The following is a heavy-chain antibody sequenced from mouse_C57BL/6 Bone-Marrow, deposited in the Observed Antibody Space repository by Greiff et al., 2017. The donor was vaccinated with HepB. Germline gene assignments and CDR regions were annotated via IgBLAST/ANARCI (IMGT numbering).Heavy chain of an antibody. CDR3: TRPSGGDYAMDY. V-gene: IGHV6-6*01. CDR1: GFTFSDAW. Sequence: DVMLVESGGGLVQPGGSMKLSCAASGFTFSDAWMDWVRQSPEKGLEWVAEIRNKANNHATYYAESVKGRFTISRDDSKSSVYLQMNSLRAEDTGIYYCTRPSGGDYAMDYWGQGTSVTVSS. J-gene: IGHJ4*01. CDR2: IRNKANNHAT.